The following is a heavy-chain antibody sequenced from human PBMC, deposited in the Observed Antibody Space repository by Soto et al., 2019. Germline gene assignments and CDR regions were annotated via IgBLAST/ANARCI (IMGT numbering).Heavy chain of an antibody. CDR2: MNPNSGKT. CDR1: GYTFTSYD. CDR3: AIKEDIVVVVAARPARMDV. J-gene: IGHJ6*02. D-gene: IGHD2-15*01. V-gene: IGHV1-8*01. Sequence: ASVKVSCKASGYTFTSYDINWVRQATGQGLEWMGWMNPNSGKTGYAQKFQGRVTMTRNTSISTAYMELSSLRSEDTAVYYCAIKEDIVVVVAARPARMDVRGQGTTVAVSS.